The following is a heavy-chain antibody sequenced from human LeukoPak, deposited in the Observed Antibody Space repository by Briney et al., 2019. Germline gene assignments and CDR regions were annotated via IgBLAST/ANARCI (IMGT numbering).Heavy chain of an antibody. V-gene: IGHV4-59*08. CDR3: ARRGLNWYFDL. J-gene: IGHJ2*01. Sequence: PSETLSLTCTVSGGSISSYYWSWIRQPPGKGLEWIGYIYYSGSTNYNPSLKSRVTISVDTSKNQFSLKLSSVTAADTAVYYCARRGLNWYFDLWGRGTLVTVSS. CDR2: IYYSGST. CDR1: GGSISSYY.